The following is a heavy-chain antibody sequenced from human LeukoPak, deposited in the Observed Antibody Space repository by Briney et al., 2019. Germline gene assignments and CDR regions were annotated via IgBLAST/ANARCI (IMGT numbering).Heavy chain of an antibody. V-gene: IGHV3-33*01. Sequence: PGGSLRLSCAASGFTFSSYGMHWVRQAPGKGLEWVAVIWYDGSNKYYADSVKGRFTISRDNSKNTLYLQMNSLRAEDTAVYYCASLYSSSSSYYYYSMDVWGQGTTVTVSS. J-gene: IGHJ6*02. CDR2: IWYDGSNK. CDR3: ASLYSSSSSYYYYSMDV. D-gene: IGHD6-6*01. CDR1: GFTFSSYG.